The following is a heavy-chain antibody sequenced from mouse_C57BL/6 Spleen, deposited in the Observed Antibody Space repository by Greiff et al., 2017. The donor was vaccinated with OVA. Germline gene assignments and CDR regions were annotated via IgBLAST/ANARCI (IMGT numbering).Heavy chain of an antibody. CDR2: ISDGGSYT. CDR1: GFTFSSYA. CDR3: ARRGPFGY. J-gene: IGHJ2*01. V-gene: IGHV5-4*03. Sequence: EVKLMESGGGLVKPGGSLKLSCAASGFTFSSYAMSWVRQTPEKRLEWVATISDGGSYTYYPDNVKGRFTISRDNAKNNLYLQMSHLKSEDTAMYYCARRGPFGYWGQGTTLTVSS.